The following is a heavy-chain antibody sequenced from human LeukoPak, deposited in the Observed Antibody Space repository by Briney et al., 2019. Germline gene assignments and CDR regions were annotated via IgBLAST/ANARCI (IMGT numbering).Heavy chain of an antibody. CDR1: GFTFRSYV. J-gene: IGHJ4*02. CDR3: ADITWTRGQSFDN. D-gene: IGHD2-15*01. Sequence: PGGSLRLSCAASGFTFRSYVMSWVRQAPGKGLEWVSVISGSGDTTYYADSVEGRFTVSRDNSKNTLYLQMNSLRADDTAVYYCADITWTRGQSFDNWGQGTLVTVSA. CDR2: ISGSGDTT. V-gene: IGHV3-23*01.